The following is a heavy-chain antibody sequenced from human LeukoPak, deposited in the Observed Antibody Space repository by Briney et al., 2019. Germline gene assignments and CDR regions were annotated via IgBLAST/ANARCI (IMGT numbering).Heavy chain of an antibody. J-gene: IGHJ4*02. CDR1: GFSLSTSGMC. D-gene: IGHD3-3*01. V-gene: IGHV2-70*11. CDR3: ARTLYDLWSGYGYYFDY. CDR2: IDWDDDK. Sequence: SGPTLVNPTQTLTLTCTFSGFSLSTSGMCVSWIRQPPGKALEWLARIDWDDDKYYSTSLKTRLTISKDTSKNQVVLTMTNMDPVDTATYYCARTLYDLWSGYGYYFDYWGQGTLVTVSS.